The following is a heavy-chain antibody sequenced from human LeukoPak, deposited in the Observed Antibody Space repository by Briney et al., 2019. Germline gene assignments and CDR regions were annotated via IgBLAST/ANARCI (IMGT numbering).Heavy chain of an antibody. Sequence: GRSLRLSCAASGFTFSTYAMSWVRQAPGKGLEWVSAISGSGGSTYYADSVKGRFTISRDNSKNTLYLQMNSLRAEDTAVYHCAKLGGSGSYVWGQGTLVTVSS. CDR2: ISGSGGST. CDR1: GFTFSTYA. J-gene: IGHJ4*02. CDR3: AKLGGSGSYV. D-gene: IGHD3-10*01. V-gene: IGHV3-23*01.